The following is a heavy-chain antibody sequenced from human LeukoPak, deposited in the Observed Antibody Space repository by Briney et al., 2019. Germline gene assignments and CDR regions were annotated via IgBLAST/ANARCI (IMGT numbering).Heavy chain of an antibody. CDR3: ARHNYYDSSGYYFP. J-gene: IGHJ5*02. V-gene: IGHV4-59*01. D-gene: IGHD3-22*01. CDR1: GGSISSYY. CDR2: IYYSGST. Sequence: SETLSLTCTVSGGSISSYYWSWIRQPPGKGLEWIGYIYYSGSTNYNPSLKSRVTISVDTSKNQFSLKLSSVTAADTAVYYCARHNYYDSSGYYFPWGQGTLVTVSS.